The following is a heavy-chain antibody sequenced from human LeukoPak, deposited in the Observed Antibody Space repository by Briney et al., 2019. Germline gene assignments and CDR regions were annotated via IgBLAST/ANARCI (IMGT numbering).Heavy chain of an antibody. CDR2: INHSGST. Sequence: SETLSLTCAVYGGSFSGYYWSWIRQPPGKGLEWIGEINHSGSTNYNPSLKSRVTMSVDTSKNQFSLKLSSVTAADTAVYYCAREGLVGVWFDPWGQGTLVTVSS. D-gene: IGHD6-19*01. V-gene: IGHV4-34*01. J-gene: IGHJ5*02. CDR3: AREGLVGVWFDP. CDR1: GGSFSGYY.